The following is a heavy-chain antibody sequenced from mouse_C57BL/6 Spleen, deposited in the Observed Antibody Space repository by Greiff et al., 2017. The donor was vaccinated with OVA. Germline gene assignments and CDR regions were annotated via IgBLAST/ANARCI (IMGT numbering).Heavy chain of an antibody. D-gene: IGHD1-1*01. CDR1: GYAFSSSW. V-gene: IGHV1-82*01. J-gene: IGHJ2*01. CDR2: IYPGDGDT. CDR3: ARGDYYDYFDD. Sequence: VQLVESGPELVKPGASVKISCKASGYAFSSSWMNWVKQRPGKGLEWIGRIYPGDGDTNYNGKFKGKATLTADKSSSTAYMQLSSLTSEDSAVYFCARGDYYDYFDDWGQGTTLTVSS.